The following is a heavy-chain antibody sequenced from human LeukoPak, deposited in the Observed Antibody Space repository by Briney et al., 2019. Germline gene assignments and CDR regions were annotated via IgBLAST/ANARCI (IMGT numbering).Heavy chain of an antibody. D-gene: IGHD2-15*01. J-gene: IGHJ4*02. Sequence: GGSLRLSCAASGFTFSSYSMNWVRQAPGKGLEWVSSISSSSSYIYYADSVKGRFTISRDNAKNSLYLQMNSLRAEDTAVYYCARDRVVVAATYFDYWGQGTLVTVSS. CDR1: GFTFSSYS. V-gene: IGHV3-21*01. CDR3: ARDRVVVAATYFDY. CDR2: ISSSSSYI.